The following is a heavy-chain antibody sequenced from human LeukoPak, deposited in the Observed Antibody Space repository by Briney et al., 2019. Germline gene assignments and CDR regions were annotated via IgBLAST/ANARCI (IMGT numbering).Heavy chain of an antibody. Sequence: GESLKISCKASGYSFTSYWIAWVRQIPGKGLEWMGIINPADSDTRYSLSVQGQVTISADRSLTTAYLQWSSLKASDTAIYYCARGEGGYNYAFWGQGTLVSVSS. J-gene: IGHJ4*02. CDR2: INPADSDT. V-gene: IGHV5-51*01. CDR3: ARGEGGYNYAF. CDR1: GYSFTSYW. D-gene: IGHD5-24*01.